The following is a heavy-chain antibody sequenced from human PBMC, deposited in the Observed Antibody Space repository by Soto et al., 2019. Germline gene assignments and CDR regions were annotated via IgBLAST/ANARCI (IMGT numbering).Heavy chain of an antibody. D-gene: IGHD1-26*01. CDR2: IWYDGSNK. Sequence: PGGSLRLSCAASGFTFSSYGMHWVRQAPGKGLEWVAVIWYDGSNKYYADSVKGRFTISRDNSKNTLYLQMNSLRAEDTAMHYCARELGATYYYGMDVWGQGTTVTVSS. V-gene: IGHV3-33*01. J-gene: IGHJ6*02. CDR3: ARELGATYYYGMDV. CDR1: GFTFSSYG.